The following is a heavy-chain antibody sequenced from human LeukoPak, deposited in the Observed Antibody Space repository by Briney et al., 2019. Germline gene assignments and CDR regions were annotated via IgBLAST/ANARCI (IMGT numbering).Heavy chain of an antibody. Sequence: GGSLRLSCAASGLTFSGSAMSWVRQAPGKGLEWVSLISGSGNSTYYADSVKGRFTISRDNSNNMLYLQMNSLRAEDTAIYYCAKVLVLVSANRYYFDYWGQGTLVTVSS. D-gene: IGHD2-15*01. J-gene: IGHJ4*02. V-gene: IGHV3-23*01. CDR3: AKVLVLVSANRYYFDY. CDR2: ISGSGNST. CDR1: GLTFSGSA.